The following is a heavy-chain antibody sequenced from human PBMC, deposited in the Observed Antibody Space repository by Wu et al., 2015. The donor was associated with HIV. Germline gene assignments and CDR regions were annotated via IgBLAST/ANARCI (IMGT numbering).Heavy chain of an antibody. D-gene: IGHD3-3*01. J-gene: IGHJ4*02. CDR1: GYTFTGYY. Sequence: QVQLVQSGAEVKKPGASVKVSCKASGYTFTGYYMHWVRQAPGQGLEWMGWINPNSGGTNYAQKFQGRVTMTRDTSISTAYMELSRLRSDDTAVYYCARDNFKIFGRRYYFDYWGQGTLVTVSS. CDR3: ARDNFKIFGRRYYFDY. CDR2: INPNSGGT. V-gene: IGHV1-2*02.